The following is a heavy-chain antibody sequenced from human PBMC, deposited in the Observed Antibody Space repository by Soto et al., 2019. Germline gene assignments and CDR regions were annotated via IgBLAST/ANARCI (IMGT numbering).Heavy chain of an antibody. CDR1: GYTFTGYY. CDR3: ARDLGYCSSTSCYATFHASYYGMDV. Sequence: ASVKVSCKASGYTFTGYYMHWVRQAPGQGLEWMGWINPNSGGTNYAQKFQGWVTMTRDTSISTAYMELSRLRSDDTAVYYCARDLGYCSSTSCYATFHASYYGMDVWGQGTTVTVSS. D-gene: IGHD2-2*01. CDR2: INPNSGGT. J-gene: IGHJ6*02. V-gene: IGHV1-2*04.